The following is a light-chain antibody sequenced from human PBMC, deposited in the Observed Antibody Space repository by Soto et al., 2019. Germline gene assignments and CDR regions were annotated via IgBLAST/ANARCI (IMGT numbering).Light chain of an antibody. CDR2: GNS. CDR1: SSNIGAGYD. Sequence: QSVLTQPPSVSGAPGQRVTISCTGSSSNIGAGYDVHWYQQLPGTAPKLLIYGNSNRPSGVPDRFSGSKSGTSASLAITGLQAEDEADYDCQSYDSSLSGRGVVFGGGTKVTVL. V-gene: IGLV1-40*01. J-gene: IGLJ2*01. CDR3: QSYDSSLSGRGVV.